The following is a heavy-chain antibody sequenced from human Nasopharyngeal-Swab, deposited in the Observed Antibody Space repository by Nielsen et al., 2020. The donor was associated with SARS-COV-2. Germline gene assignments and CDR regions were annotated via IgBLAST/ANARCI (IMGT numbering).Heavy chain of an antibody. V-gene: IGHV5-10-1*01. CDR3: ARGGHLLRDYYHGMDV. CDR2: IDPSDSYT. Sequence: VRQMPGKGLEWMGRIDPSDSYTNYSPSFQGHVTISADKSISTAYLQWSSLKASDTAMYYCARGGHLLRDYYHGMDVWGQGTTVTVSS. J-gene: IGHJ6*02. D-gene: IGHD2-15*01.